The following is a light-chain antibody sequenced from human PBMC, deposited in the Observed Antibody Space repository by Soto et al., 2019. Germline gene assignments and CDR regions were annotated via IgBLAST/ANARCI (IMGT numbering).Light chain of an antibody. CDR1: QSVSGSY. J-gene: IGKJ2*01. CDR3: QQYSDAPHT. Sequence: EIVLTQSPGTLSLSPGERATLSCRASQSVSGSYLAWYQQKPGQAPRLLIYGASSRATGIPDRFSGSGSGTDFTLTISRLEPEDFAVYYCQQYSDAPHTFGLGTKVEIQ. CDR2: GAS. V-gene: IGKV3-20*01.